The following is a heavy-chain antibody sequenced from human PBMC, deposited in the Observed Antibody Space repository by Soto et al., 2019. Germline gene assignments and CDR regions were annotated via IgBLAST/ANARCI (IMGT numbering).Heavy chain of an antibody. J-gene: IGHJ5*02. D-gene: IGHD3-16*01. CDR2: VYFSGST. V-gene: IGHV4-61*08. CDR1: CDSVSSGDYS. Sequence: SETLSLTCSVSCDSVSSGDYSWSWIRQLPGKGLEWIGHVYFSGSTNYIPSLKSRLTMSVDTAKNQFSLKLNSVTAADMAVYYCARIPVDTYMIYWSDPWGQGTQVTVSS. CDR3: ARIPVDTYMIYWSDP.